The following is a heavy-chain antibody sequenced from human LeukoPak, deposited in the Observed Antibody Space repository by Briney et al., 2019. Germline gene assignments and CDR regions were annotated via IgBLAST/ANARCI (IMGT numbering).Heavy chain of an antibody. J-gene: IGHJ4*02. CDR3: ARIRRNMYYYDSSGYSPRYFDY. D-gene: IGHD3-22*01. V-gene: IGHV1-2*02. CDR2: INPNSGGT. CDR1: GYTFTSYY. Sequence: ASVKVSCKASGYTFTSYYMHWVRQAPGQGLEWMGWINPNSGGTNYAQKFQGRVTMTRDTSISTAYMELSRLRSDDTAVYYCARIRRNMYYYDSSGYSPRYFDYWGQGTLVTVSS.